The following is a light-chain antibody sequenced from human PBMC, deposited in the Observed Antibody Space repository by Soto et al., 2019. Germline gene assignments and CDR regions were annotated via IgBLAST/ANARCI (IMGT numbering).Light chain of an antibody. V-gene: IGKV1-27*01. CDR2: GAS. CDR3: QNYNSFSQFT. CDR1: QGISNY. J-gene: IGKJ3*01. Sequence: DIQMTQSPSSLSASVGDRVTITCRASQGISNYLAWYQKKPGKVPKLLIYGASALHAGVPSRYSGSGSGTDFSLTISSLQPEDVATYYCQNYNSFSQFTFGPGTKVDIK.